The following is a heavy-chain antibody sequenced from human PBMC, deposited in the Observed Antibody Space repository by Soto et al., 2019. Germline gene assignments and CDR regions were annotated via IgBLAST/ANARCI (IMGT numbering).Heavy chain of an antibody. CDR3: VRDRGY. V-gene: IGHV4-31*03. CDR1: GGSIGNGNFY. Sequence: PSEPRSVNYTVSGGSIGNGNFYWSWIRQRPGEGPEWIGYIHDSGGTDYNPSLKSRVTISVDTFKNQFSLNLNSVTAADTAVYYCVRDRGYWGQGTPVTVSS. CDR2: IHDSGGT. J-gene: IGHJ4*02. D-gene: IGHD2-15*01.